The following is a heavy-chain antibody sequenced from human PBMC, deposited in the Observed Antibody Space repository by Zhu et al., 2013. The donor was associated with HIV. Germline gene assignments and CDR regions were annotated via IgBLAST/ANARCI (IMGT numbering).Heavy chain of an antibody. CDR1: GYTFTGYY. CDR3: ARGFNKVDHYYASGSYGY. Sequence: QVQLQQSETEVKKPGASVKVSCKASGYTFTGYYMHWVRQAPGQRLECMGWINPNSGGTNYAQKFQGRVSMTWDTSISTAYMELTRLRSDDTAIYYCARGFNKVDHYYASGSYGYWGQGTLVTVSS. V-gene: IGHV1-2*02. CDR2: INPNSGGT. J-gene: IGHJ4*02. D-gene: IGHD3-10*01.